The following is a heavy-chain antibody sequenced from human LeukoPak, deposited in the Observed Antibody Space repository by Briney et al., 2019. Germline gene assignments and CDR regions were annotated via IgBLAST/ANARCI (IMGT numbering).Heavy chain of an antibody. CDR3: ARGLHPSYYYYYMDV. V-gene: IGHV3-7*01. CDR1: GFTFSSYW. J-gene: IGHJ6*03. D-gene: IGHD4-11*01. CDR2: IKQDGSEK. Sequence: PGGSLRLSCAASGFTFSSYWMSWVRQAPGKGLEWVANIKQDGSEKYYVDSVKGRFTISRDNAKNSLYPQMNSLRAEDTAVYYCARGLHPSYYYYYMDVWGKGTTVTVSS.